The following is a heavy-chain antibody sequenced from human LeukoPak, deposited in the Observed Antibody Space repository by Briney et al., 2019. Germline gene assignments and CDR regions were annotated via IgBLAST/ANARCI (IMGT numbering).Heavy chain of an antibody. J-gene: IGHJ4*02. Sequence: ASVKVSCKASGYTFTGYYMHWVRQAPGQGLEWMGWINPNSGGTNYAQKFQGRVTMTRDTSISTAYMELSRLRSDDTAVYYCASFPYYYDSSGYSRFDYWGQGTLVTVSS. V-gene: IGHV1-2*02. CDR3: ASFPYYYDSSGYSRFDY. CDR1: GYTFTGYY. D-gene: IGHD3-22*01. CDR2: INPNSGGT.